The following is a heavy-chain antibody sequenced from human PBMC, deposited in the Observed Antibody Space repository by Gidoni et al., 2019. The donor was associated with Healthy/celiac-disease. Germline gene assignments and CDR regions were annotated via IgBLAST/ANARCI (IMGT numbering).Heavy chain of an antibody. Sequence: EVQLVESVGGLVQPGRSLRLSCAASGFTFDDYAMHWVRQAPGKGLEWVSGISWNSGSIGYADSVKGRFTISRDNAKNSLYLQMNSLRAEDTALYYCAKEATRYYMDVWGEGTTVTVSS. CDR2: ISWNSGSI. CDR1: GFTFDDYA. J-gene: IGHJ6*03. V-gene: IGHV3-9*01. CDR3: AKEATRYYMDV. D-gene: IGHD5-12*01.